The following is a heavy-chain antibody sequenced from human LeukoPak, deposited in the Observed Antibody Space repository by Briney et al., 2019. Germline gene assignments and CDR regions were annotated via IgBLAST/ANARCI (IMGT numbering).Heavy chain of an antibody. CDR2: IIGSGGST. J-gene: IGHJ4*02. V-gene: IGHV3-23*01. Sequence: GGSLRLSCAASGFTFSSYSMTWVRQAPGKGLEWVSAIIGSGGSTYYADSVKGRFTISRDNSKNTLSLQMNSLRAEDTAVYYCAKPTYYYDSRGYYGGDYWGQGTLVTVSS. CDR1: GFTFSSYS. CDR3: AKPTYYYDSRGYYGGDY. D-gene: IGHD3-22*01.